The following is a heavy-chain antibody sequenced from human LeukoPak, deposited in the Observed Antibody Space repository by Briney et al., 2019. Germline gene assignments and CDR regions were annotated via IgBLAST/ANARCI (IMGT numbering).Heavy chain of an antibody. V-gene: IGHV1-18*01. CDR2: ISVYSGNT. D-gene: IGHD2-2*01. Sequence: GAAVTVSCKASGYSFTSYGITWVRQAPGQGLEWMGWISVYSGNTNYAQKLQGRVTMTTDTSTSTAYMELRSLRSDDTAVYYCARGGLSSTRKTSFDYWGQGTLVTVSS. J-gene: IGHJ4*02. CDR1: GYSFTSYG. CDR3: ARGGLSSTRKTSFDY.